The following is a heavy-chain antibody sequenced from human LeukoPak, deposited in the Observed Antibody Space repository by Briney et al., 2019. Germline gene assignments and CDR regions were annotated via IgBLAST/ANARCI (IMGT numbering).Heavy chain of an antibody. J-gene: IGHJ4*02. Sequence: SETLSLTCTVSGGSISSYYWSWIRQPPGKGLEWIGYIYYSGSTNYNPSLKSRVTISVDTSKNQFSLKLSSVTAADTAVYYCARAIQLWPGRFDYWGQGTLVTVSS. D-gene: IGHD5-18*01. CDR3: ARAIQLWPGRFDY. CDR1: GGSISSYY. CDR2: IYYSGST. V-gene: IGHV4-59*12.